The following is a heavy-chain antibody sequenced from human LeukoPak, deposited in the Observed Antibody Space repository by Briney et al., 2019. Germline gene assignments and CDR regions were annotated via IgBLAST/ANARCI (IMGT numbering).Heavy chain of an antibody. CDR3: AKGALEWLLGIDY. J-gene: IGHJ4*02. D-gene: IGHD3-3*01. V-gene: IGHV3-30*18. Sequence: GRSLRLSCAASGFTFSSYGMHWVRQAPGKGLEWVAVMSYDGSNKYYADSVKGRFTISRDNSKNTLYLQMNSLRAEDTAAYYCAKGALEWLLGIDYWGQGTLVTVSS. CDR1: GFTFSSYG. CDR2: MSYDGSNK.